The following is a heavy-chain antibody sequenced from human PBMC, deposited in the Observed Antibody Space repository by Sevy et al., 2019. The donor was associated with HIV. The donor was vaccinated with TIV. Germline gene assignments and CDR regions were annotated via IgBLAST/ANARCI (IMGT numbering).Heavy chain of an antibody. CDR1: GYTFTSYG. Sequence: ASVKVSCKASGYTFTSYGISWVRQAPGQGLEWMGWISAYNGNTNYAQKLQGRVTMTTDTSTSTAYMELRSRRSDDTAVYYCARDSSSSYYYYGMDVWGQGTTVTVSS. D-gene: IGHD6-6*01. CDR2: ISAYNGNT. J-gene: IGHJ6*02. CDR3: ARDSSSSYYYYGMDV. V-gene: IGHV1-18*01.